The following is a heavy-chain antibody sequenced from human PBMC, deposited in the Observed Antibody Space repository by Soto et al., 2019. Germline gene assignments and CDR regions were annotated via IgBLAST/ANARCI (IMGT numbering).Heavy chain of an antibody. CDR1: GYTFTTYG. CDR2: ISAYSGNT. V-gene: IGHV1-18*04. CDR3: ARVVKAGDYGDYGRYYFDY. J-gene: IGHJ4*01. D-gene: IGHD4-17*01. Sequence: QVQLVQSGAEVKKPGASVKVSCKASGYTFTTYGITWVRQAPGQGLEWMGWISAYSGNTNYAQKFQGRLTVTTDTSTNTAYMDLRSLRSDDTAVYYCARVVKAGDYGDYGRYYFDYWGHGTLVTVSS.